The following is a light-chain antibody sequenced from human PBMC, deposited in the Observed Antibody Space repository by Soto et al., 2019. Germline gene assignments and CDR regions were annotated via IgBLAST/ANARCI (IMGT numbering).Light chain of an antibody. Sequence: QSALTQPPSVSGAPGQRVTISCTGSSSNIGASYDVHWHRQLPGTAPKLLIYGNNNRPSGVPDRFSASKSGTSASLAITGLQAEDEADYYCQSYDSTLSGYVFGTGTKLTVL. CDR3: QSYDSTLSGYV. J-gene: IGLJ1*01. V-gene: IGLV1-40*01. CDR1: SSNIGASYD. CDR2: GNN.